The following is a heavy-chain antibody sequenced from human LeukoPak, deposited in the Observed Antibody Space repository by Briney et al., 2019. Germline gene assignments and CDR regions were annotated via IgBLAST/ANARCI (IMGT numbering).Heavy chain of an antibody. V-gene: IGHV3-33*06. CDR1: GFTFSSYG. CDR3: AKPYSSSPGDYFDY. CDR2: IWYDGSNK. J-gene: IGHJ4*02. Sequence: PGRSLRLSCAASGFTFSSYGMHWVRQAPGKGLEWVAVIWYDGSNKYYADSVKGRFTISRDNSKNTLYLQMNSLRAEDTAVYYCAKPYSSSPGDYFDYWGQGTLVTVSS. D-gene: IGHD6-6*01.